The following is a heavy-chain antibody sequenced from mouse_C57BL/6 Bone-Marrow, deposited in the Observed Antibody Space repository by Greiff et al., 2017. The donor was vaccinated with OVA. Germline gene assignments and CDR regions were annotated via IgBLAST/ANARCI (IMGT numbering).Heavy chain of an antibody. Sequence: EVKLVESGGGLVKPGGSLKLSCAASGFTFSDYGMHWVRQAPEKGLEWVAYISSGSSTIYYADTVKGRFTISRDNAKNTLFLQTTSLRSEDTAMYYCARINYWYFDVWGTGTTVTGSS. J-gene: IGHJ1*03. CDR2: ISSGSSTI. CDR1: GFTFSDYG. CDR3: ARINYWYFDV. V-gene: IGHV5-17*01.